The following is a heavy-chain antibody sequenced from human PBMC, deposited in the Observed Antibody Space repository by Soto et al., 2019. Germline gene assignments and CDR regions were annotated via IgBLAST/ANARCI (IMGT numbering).Heavy chain of an antibody. CDR3: ARDPGYCTNGVCPIFDF. CDR1: GDSIKNYV. CDR2: FYHSGTT. J-gene: IGHJ4*02. D-gene: IGHD2-8*01. Sequence: SETLSLTCTVSGDSIKNYVWSWVRQPPGKGLEWIGHFYHSGTTNYRPALKRRVTISIDKSENQFSLRLNSVTAADTAVYFCARDPGYCTNGVCPIFDFWGQG. V-gene: IGHV4-59*01.